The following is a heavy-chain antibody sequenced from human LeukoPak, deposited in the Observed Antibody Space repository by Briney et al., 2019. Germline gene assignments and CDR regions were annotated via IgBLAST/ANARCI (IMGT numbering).Heavy chain of an antibody. V-gene: IGHV1-69*04. CDR3: ARDAGDSSTNCHDY. D-gene: IGHD6-13*01. J-gene: IGHJ4*02. CDR1: GGTFSSYA. CDR2: IIPILGIA. Sequence: ASVKVSCKASGGTFSSYAISWVRQAPGQGLEWMGRIIPILGIANYAQKFQGRVTITADKSTSTAYMELSSLRSEDTAVYYCARDAGDSSTNCHDYWGQGTLVTVSS.